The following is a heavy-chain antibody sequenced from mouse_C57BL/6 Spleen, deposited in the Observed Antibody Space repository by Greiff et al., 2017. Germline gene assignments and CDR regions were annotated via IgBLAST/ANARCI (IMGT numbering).Heavy chain of an antibody. CDR3: ARREGGYDDLFPFAY. J-gene: IGHJ3*01. CDR1: GYTFTSYW. CDR2: IHPNSGST. V-gene: IGHV1-64*01. Sequence: QVQLQQPGAELVKPGASVKLSCKASGYTFTSYWMHWVKQRPGQGLEWIGMIHPNSGSTNYNEKFKSKATLTVDKSSSTAYMQLSSLTSEDSAVYYCARREGGYDDLFPFAYWGQGTLVTASA. D-gene: IGHD2-2*01.